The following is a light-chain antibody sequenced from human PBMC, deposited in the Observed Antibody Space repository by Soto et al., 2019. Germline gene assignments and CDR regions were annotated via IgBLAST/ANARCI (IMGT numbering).Light chain of an antibody. CDR3: QQYNNWALT. CDR2: GAS. V-gene: IGKV3-15*01. J-gene: IGKJ4*01. CDR1: QSVSSN. Sequence: EIVMTQSPATLSVSPGERATLSCRASQSVSSNLAWFQQKPGQAPRVLIYGASTRATGTPARFSGSGSGTEFTLTISSLQSEDFAVYYCQQYNNWALTFGGGTKVEIK.